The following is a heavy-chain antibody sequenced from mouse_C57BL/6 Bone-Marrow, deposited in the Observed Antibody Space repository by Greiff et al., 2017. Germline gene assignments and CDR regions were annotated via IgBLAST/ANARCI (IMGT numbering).Heavy chain of an antibody. D-gene: IGHD1-1*01. CDR3: ARVLRVLDY. V-gene: IGHV1-81*01. CDR1: GYTFTSYG. Sequence: VKLVESGAELARPGASVKLSCKASGYTFTSYGISWVKQRTGQGLEWIGEIYPRSGNTYYNEKFKGKATLTADKSSSTAYMELRSLTSEDSAVYFCARVLRVLDYWGQGTTLTVSS. J-gene: IGHJ2*01. CDR2: IYPRSGNT.